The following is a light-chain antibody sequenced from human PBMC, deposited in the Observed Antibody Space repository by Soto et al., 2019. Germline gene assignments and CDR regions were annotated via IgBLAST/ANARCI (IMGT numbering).Light chain of an antibody. V-gene: IGKV1-33*01. CDR2: DAS. CDR1: QDINNY. Sequence: DIQMTQSPSSLSASVGDRVTITCQASQDINNYLNWYQQKPGKAPKLLIYDASNLETGVPSRFSGSGSGTYFTFTISSLQPEDIATYYCQQYDNLHSLTFGGGTKVEIK. J-gene: IGKJ4*01. CDR3: QQYDNLHSLT.